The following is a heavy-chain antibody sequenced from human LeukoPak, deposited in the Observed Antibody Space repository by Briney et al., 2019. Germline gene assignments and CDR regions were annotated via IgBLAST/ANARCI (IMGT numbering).Heavy chain of an antibody. J-gene: IGHJ3*01. Sequence: GGSLRLSCAASGFNLRSFAVHWVRQAPGKGLEYVSATSGDGGTTFCASSLQGRCTISRDNSNQMVYLQLGGLKIEDMGLYYCARGDTRLGGAFDVWGQGTMVTVSP. CDR3: ARGDTRLGGAFDV. CDR1: GFNLRSFA. CDR2: TSGDGGTT. D-gene: IGHD3-16*01. V-gene: IGHV3-64*01.